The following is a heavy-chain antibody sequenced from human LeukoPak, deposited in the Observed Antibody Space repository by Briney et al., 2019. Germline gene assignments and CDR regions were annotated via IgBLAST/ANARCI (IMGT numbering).Heavy chain of an antibody. CDR3: ARVVWGQLTYYFDY. D-gene: IGHD3-16*01. V-gene: IGHV3-21*01. Sequence: GGSLRLSCAASGFTFSSYTMKWVRQAPGKGLEWVSSISGSSSYIYYADSVKGRFTISRDNAKNSLYLQMHSLRAEDTAVYYCARVVWGQLTYYFDYWGQGTLVTVSS. CDR1: GFTFSSYT. CDR2: ISGSSSYI. J-gene: IGHJ4*02.